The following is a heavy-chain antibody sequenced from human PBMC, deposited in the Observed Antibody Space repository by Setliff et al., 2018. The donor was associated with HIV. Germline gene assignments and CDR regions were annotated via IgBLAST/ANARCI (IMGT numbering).Heavy chain of an antibody. CDR3: AREVTSFEAFDL. Sequence: GGSLRLSCTVSGFTFTDHYMNWVRQAPGKGLELVSYIRTSGDYSNYADSVRGRFTISRDNAKNSLYLQMSSLRAEDTAVYYCAREVTSFEAFDLWGQGTMVTVSS. CDR1: GFTFTDHY. V-gene: IGHV3-11*05. D-gene: IGHD2-21*02. J-gene: IGHJ3*01. CDR2: IRTSGDYS.